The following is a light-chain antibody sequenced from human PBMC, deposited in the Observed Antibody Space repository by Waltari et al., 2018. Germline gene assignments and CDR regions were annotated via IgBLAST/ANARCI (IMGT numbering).Light chain of an antibody. CDR1: KLGNKY. Sequence: SYELTQPPSVSVSPGPTATITCSGDKLGNKYAYWYQQKPGQSPVLVIYQDNKRPSGIPERFSGSNSGNTATLTISGTQAMDEATYFCQAWDTTTVVFGGGTKLTVL. CDR3: QAWDTTTVV. CDR2: QDN. V-gene: IGLV3-1*01. J-gene: IGLJ2*01.